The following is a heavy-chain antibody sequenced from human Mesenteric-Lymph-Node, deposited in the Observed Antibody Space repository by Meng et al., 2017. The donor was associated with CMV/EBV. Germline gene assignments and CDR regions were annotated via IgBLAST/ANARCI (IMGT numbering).Heavy chain of an antibody. CDR1: GGVLNSYG. CDR2: IIPIPGTT. Sequence: SVKVSCKASGGVLNSYGIAWVRQAPGQGLEWMGGIIPIPGTTHYTQKFQDRVTITADTSTNTAYMELTGLRSEDTAVYYCAREVGDRLYYYYGMDVWGQGTTVTVSS. D-gene: IGHD3-10*01. J-gene: IGHJ6*02. V-gene: IGHV1-69*10. CDR3: AREVGDRLYYYYGMDV.